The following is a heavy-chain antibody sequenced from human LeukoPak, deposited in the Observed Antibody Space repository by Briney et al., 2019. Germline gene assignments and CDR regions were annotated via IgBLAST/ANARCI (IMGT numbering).Heavy chain of an antibody. V-gene: IGHV1-2*02. D-gene: IGHD2-8*01. CDR2: TNPNSGGT. J-gene: IGHJ6*02. Sequence: ASVKVSCKTSGYTFTGYYMHWVRQAPGQGLEWMGWTNPNSGGTNCAQKFQGRVTMTRDTSISTAYMELSRLRSDDTAVYYCARDIVLMVYAPYYYYYGMDVWGQGTTVTVSS. CDR1: GYTFTGYY. CDR3: ARDIVLMVYAPYYYYYGMDV.